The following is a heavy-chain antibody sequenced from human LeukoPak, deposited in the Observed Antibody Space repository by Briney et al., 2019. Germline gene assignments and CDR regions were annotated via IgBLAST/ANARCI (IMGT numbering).Heavy chain of an antibody. CDR2: IYYGGST. CDR3: ARAYDSSGYNDYYFDY. V-gene: IGHV4-39*07. D-gene: IGHD3-22*01. J-gene: IGHJ4*02. CDR1: GGSISSSLYN. Sequence: PSETLSLTCTVSGGSISSSLYNWGWIRQPPGKGLEWIGSIYYGGSTYYKPSLKSRVTISVDTSKIQISLKLRSVTAADTAVYYCARAYDSSGYNDYYFDYWGQGTLVTVSS.